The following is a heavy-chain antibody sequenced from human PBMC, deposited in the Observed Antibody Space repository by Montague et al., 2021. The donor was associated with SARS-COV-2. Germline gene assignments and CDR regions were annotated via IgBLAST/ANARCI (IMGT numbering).Heavy chain of an antibody. J-gene: IGHJ4*02. V-gene: IGHV4-31*03. D-gene: IGHD3-3*01. Sequence: TLSLTCTVSGGSISSGGYCWSWIRQHPGKGLEWIGYIYYSGSTYYNPSLKSRVTISVDTSKNQFSLKLSSVTAADTAVYYCAGAGITIFGVVTHYDYWGQGTLVTVSS. CDR1: GGSISSGGYC. CDR3: AGAGITIFGVVTHYDY. CDR2: IYYSGST.